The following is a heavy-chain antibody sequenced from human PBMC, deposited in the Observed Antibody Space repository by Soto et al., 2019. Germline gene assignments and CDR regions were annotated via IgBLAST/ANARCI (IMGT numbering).Heavy chain of an antibody. D-gene: IGHD5-12*01. CDR2: IYYSGST. CDR3: ARVATIITTQEDDY. Sequence: QVQLQESGPGLVKPSQTLSLTCTVSGGSISSGGYYWSWIRQHPGKGLEWIGYIYYSGSTYYNPSLKSRVTISVDTSKNQFSLKLSSMTAADTAVYYCARVATIITTQEDDYWGQGTLVTVSS. J-gene: IGHJ4*02. CDR1: GGSISSGGYY. V-gene: IGHV4-31*03.